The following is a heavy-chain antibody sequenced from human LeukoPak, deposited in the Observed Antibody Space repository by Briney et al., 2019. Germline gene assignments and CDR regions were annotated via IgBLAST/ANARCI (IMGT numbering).Heavy chain of an antibody. D-gene: IGHD6-6*01. CDR3: AKDKNSSSSRLYYYYYMDV. CDR1: GFTFSSYG. CDR2: IRYDGSNK. Sequence: PGGSLRLSCAASGFTFSSYGMHWVRQAPGKGLEWVAFIRYDGSNKYYADSVKGRFTIARDNSKNTLYLQMNSLRAEDTAVYYCAKDKNSSSSRLYYYYYMDVWGKGTTVTVSS. J-gene: IGHJ6*03. V-gene: IGHV3-30*02.